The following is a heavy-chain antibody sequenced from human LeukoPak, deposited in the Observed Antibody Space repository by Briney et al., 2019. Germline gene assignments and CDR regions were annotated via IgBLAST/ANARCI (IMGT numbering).Heavy chain of an antibody. CDR1: SGSISSYY. CDR2: IYYSGGT. CDR3: ARHGTGQKAFNI. V-gene: IGHV4-59*08. Sequence: SETLSLTCTVSSGSISSYYWSWIRQPPGKGLEWVGQIYYSGGTIYNPSLKSRVTISVDTSNNQFSLKLSSVSAADTAAYYCARHGTGQKAFNIWGQGTMVTVSS. D-gene: IGHD1-14*01. J-gene: IGHJ3*02.